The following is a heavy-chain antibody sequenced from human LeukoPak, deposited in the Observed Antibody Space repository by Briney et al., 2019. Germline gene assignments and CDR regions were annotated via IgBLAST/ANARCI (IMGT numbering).Heavy chain of an antibody. V-gene: IGHV3-21*01. CDR1: GFTFSSYS. CDR2: ISSSSSYI. D-gene: IGHD3-16*02. CDR3: ACRAMIMFGGVIDDIRFDY. Sequence: PGGSLRLSCAASGFTFSSYSMNWVRQAPGKGLEWVSSISSSSSYIYYADSVKGRFTISRDNAKNSLYLQMNSLRAEDTAVYYCACRAMIMFGGVIDDIRFDYWGQGALVTVSS. J-gene: IGHJ4*02.